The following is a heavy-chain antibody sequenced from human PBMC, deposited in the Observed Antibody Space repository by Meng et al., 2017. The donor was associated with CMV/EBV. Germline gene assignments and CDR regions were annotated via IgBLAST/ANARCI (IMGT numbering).Heavy chain of an antibody. V-gene: IGHV3-74*01. CDR3: AREIGVARYDWYGMDV. D-gene: IGHD3-3*01. CDR1: GFTFSSYW. Sequence: GESLKISCAASGFTFSSYWMHWVRPAPGKGLVWVSRINSDGSSTSYADSVKGRFTISRDNAKNSLYLQMNSLRAEDTAVYYCAREIGVARYDWYGMDVWGQGTTVTVSS. CDR2: INSDGSST. J-gene: IGHJ6*02.